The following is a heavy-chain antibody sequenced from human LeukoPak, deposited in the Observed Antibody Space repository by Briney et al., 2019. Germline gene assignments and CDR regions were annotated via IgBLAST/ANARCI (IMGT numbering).Heavy chain of an antibody. V-gene: IGHV1-69*04. CDR1: GGTFSSYA. D-gene: IGHD1-20*01. CDR3: AREGGITGTDLDY. J-gene: IGHJ4*02. Sequence: SVKVSCKASGGTFSSYAISWVRQAPGQGLKWMGRIIPIFGIANYAQRFQGRVTITADKSTSTAYMELSSLRSEDTAVYYCAREGGITGTDLDYWGQGTLVTVSS. CDR2: IIPIFGIA.